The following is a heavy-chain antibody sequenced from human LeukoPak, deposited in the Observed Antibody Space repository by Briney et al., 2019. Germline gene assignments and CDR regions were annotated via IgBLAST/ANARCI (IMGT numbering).Heavy chain of an antibody. CDR2: ISWNSGSI. CDR3: AKDIGYSSSLFDY. Sequence: GGSLRLSCAASGFTFDDYAMHWVRQAPGKGLEWVSGISWNSGSIGYADSVKGRFTISRDNAKNSLYLQMNSLRAEDTALYYCAKDIGYSSSLFDYWGQGTLVTVSS. CDR1: GFTFDDYA. D-gene: IGHD6-13*01. J-gene: IGHJ4*02. V-gene: IGHV3-9*01.